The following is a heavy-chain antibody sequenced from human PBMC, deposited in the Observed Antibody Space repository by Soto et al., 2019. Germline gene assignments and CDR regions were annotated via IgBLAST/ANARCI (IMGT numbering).Heavy chain of an antibody. V-gene: IGHV1-18*01. CDR3: AREGVAPSYYYGMDV. J-gene: IGHJ6*02. CDR2: ISSYNDDT. D-gene: IGHD5-12*01. Sequence: QVQLEQSGAEVKKPGASVKVSCKASGYTFTRSGISWVRQAPGQGPEWMGWISSYNDDTNYAQTFQGRVTMTTDTSTSTAYMEVRSLRSDDAAVYYCAREGVAPSYYYGMDVWGQGTPVTVSS. CDR1: GYTFTRSG.